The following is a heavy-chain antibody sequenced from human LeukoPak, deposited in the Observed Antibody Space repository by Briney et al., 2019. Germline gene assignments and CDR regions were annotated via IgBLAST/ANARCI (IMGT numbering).Heavy chain of an antibody. CDR2: IYYSGST. Sequence: PSETLSLTRTVSGGSISSYYWSWIRQPPGKGLEWIGYIYYSGSTNSNPSLKSRVTISVDTFKNQFSLKLSSVTAADTAVYYCARGRYYYYFDYWGQGTLLTVSS. V-gene: IGHV4-59*01. D-gene: IGHD1-26*01. J-gene: IGHJ4*02. CDR1: GGSISSYY. CDR3: ARGRYYYYFDY.